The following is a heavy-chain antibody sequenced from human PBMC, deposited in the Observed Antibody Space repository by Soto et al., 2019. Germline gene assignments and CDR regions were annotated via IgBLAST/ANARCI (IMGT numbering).Heavy chain of an antibody. CDR1: GGSISSYY. CDR2: TYNSGST. D-gene: IGHD3-10*01. CDR3: ARARITMVREVIKYNMDV. V-gene: IGHV4-59*01. Sequence: SETLSLTCTVSGGSISSYYWSWIRRPPGKGLEWIGYTYNSGSTHSNPSLQSRVTISVDTSKNQFSLKLSSVTAADTGIYYCARARITMVREVIKYNMDVWGQGTMVTV. J-gene: IGHJ6*02.